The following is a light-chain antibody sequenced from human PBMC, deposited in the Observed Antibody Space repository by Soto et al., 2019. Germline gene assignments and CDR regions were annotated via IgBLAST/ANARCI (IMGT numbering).Light chain of an antibody. V-gene: IGLV2-14*01. CDR3: SSYPSSSSFV. CDR2: EVR. Sequence: QSALTQPASVSGSPGQSITISCTGTSSDIGSYNYVAWYQRFPGKTPKLIIYEVRNRPSGVSNRFSGSKSGNTASLTISGLQAEDEADYYCSSYPSSSSFVFGTGTKLTVL. CDR1: SSDIGSYNY. J-gene: IGLJ1*01.